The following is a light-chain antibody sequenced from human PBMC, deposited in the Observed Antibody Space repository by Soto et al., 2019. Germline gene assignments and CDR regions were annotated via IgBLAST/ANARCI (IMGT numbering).Light chain of an antibody. CDR3: AAWDDDLNGFVV. J-gene: IGLJ2*01. CDR2: STN. CDR1: SSNIGSKT. Sequence: QAVVTQPPSASGTPGQRITISCSGSSSNIGSKTVNWYQQLPGTAPKLLIYSTNQRPSGVPDRFSGSKSGTSASLAISGLQSDEEADYYCAAWDDDLNGFVVFGGGTKLTVL. V-gene: IGLV1-44*01.